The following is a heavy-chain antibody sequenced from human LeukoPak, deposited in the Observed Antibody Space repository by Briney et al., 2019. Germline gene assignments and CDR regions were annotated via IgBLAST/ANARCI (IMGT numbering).Heavy chain of an antibody. V-gene: IGHV3-30-3*01. J-gene: IGHJ4*02. CDR1: GFTFSSYA. Sequence: GGSLRLSCAASGFTFSSYAMHWVRQAPGRGLQWVSIISYDGNNKYYADFVKGRFTISRENSKHTLYLQMNSLRVEDTAEYYCARDPSSAGTIDYWGQGTLVTVSS. CDR2: ISYDGNNK. CDR3: ARDPSSAGTIDY. D-gene: IGHD1-26*01.